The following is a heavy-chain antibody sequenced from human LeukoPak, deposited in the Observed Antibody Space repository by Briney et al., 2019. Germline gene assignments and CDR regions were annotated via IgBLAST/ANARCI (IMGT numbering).Heavy chain of an antibody. J-gene: IGHJ4*02. CDR3: AKDPVRQGGNSVDYFDY. CDR2: INSEGDDT. CDR1: QFTFNKYS. V-gene: IGHV3-74*01. D-gene: IGHD4-23*01. Sequence: GGSLRLSCVASQFTFNKYSMHWVRQAPGTGLVWVSRINSEGDDTNYADSVKGRFTISRDNAKNTLYLQMNSLRAEDTAVYYCAKDPVRQGGNSVDYFDYWGQGTLVTVSS.